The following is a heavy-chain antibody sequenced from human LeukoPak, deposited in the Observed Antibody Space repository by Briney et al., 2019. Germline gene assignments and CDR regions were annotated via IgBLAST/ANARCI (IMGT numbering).Heavy chain of an antibody. Sequence: SETLSLTCTVSGASINSFYWSWIRQPPGKGLEWIGYIYYSGSTNYNPSLKSRVTISVDTSKNQLSLKLNSVTAADTAVYYCARNYYYYYMDVWGKGTTVTISS. J-gene: IGHJ6*03. CDR2: IYYSGST. V-gene: IGHV4-59*01. CDR3: ARNYYYYYMDV. CDR1: GASINSFY.